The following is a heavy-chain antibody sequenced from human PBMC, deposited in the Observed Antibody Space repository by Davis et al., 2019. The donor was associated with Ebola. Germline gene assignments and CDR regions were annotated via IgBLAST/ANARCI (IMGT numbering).Heavy chain of an antibody. V-gene: IGHV3-7*01. J-gene: IGHJ5*02. CDR1: GFTFSSYW. Sequence: GGSLRLSCAASGFTFSSYWMSWVRQAPGKGLEWVANIKQDGSEKYYVDSVKGRFTISRDNAKNSLYLQMNSLRAEDTAVYYCAINRLHSATSMSVNCLDPWGQGTLVSVSS. CDR3: AINRLHSATSMSVNCLDP. CDR2: IKQDGSEK. D-gene: IGHD2-21*01.